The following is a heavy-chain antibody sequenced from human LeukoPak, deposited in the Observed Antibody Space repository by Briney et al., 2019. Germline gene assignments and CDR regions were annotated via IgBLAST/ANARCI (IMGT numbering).Heavy chain of an antibody. J-gene: IGHJ4*02. CDR2: ISGSGDST. Sequence: GGSLRLSCAASGFTFSNYARSWVRQAPGKGLEWVSPISGSGDSTYYADSVKGRFTISRDNSKNTLFLQINSLRAEDTAVYYCAKDRGGGWYQPFDYWGQGTLVTVSS. V-gene: IGHV3-23*01. CDR1: GFTFSNYA. D-gene: IGHD6-19*01. CDR3: AKDRGGGWYQPFDY.